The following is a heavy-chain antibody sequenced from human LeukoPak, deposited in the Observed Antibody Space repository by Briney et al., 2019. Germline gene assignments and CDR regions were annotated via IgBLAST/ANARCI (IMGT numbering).Heavy chain of an antibody. CDR3: ARVGSGYSSGWYRPPLDP. D-gene: IGHD6-19*01. V-gene: IGHV4-39*07. J-gene: IGHJ5*02. Sequence: SETLSLTCTVSGGSISSSNYYWGWIRQPPGKGLEWIGSIYYSGSTYYNPSLKSRVTISVDTSKNQFSLKLSSVTAADTAVYYCARVGSGYSSGWYRPPLDPWGQGTLVTVSS. CDR1: GGSISSSNYY. CDR2: IYYSGST.